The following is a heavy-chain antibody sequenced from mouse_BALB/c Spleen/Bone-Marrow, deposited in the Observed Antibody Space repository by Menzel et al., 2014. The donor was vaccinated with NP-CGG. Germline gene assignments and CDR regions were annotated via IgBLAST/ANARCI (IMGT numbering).Heavy chain of an antibody. CDR3: GKHPYGNFGAIDY. CDR2: ISNGGVSS. CDR1: GFTFSDYY. Sequence: EVQRVESGGGLVQPGGSLKPSCATSGFTFSDYYMYWVRQTPEKRLEWAAYISNGGVSSYYSDTAKGRFSISRDNAKKNLFQQMSRLKTEDTAMYYCGKHPYGNFGAIDYWGQGTPVTVSS. V-gene: IGHV5-12*02. J-gene: IGHJ4*01. D-gene: IGHD2-1*01.